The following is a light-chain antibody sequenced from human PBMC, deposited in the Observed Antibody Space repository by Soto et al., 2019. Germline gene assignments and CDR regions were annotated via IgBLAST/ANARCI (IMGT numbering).Light chain of an antibody. CDR1: QSLRHHNGYYY. J-gene: IGKJ2*01. Sequence: DIVMTQSPLSLPVTPGEPASISCRSSQSLRHHNGYYYLDWYLQKPGQSPQVLIYLGSNRASGVLARVNGSRSGSALTLNISRVEAEDVGVYYFIQALHAPYSFGQGTKLEIK. CDR3: IQALHAPYS. V-gene: IGKV2-28*01. CDR2: LGS.